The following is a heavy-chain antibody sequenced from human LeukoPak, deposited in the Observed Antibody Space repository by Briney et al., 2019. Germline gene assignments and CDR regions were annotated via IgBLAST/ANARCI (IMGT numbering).Heavy chain of an antibody. D-gene: IGHD3-10*01. Sequence: SGTLSLTCAVSGGSISSSNWWSWVRQPPGKGLEWIGEIYHSGGTNYNPSLKSRVTISVDKSKNQFSLKLNSVTAADTAVYHCASVLNYYYGMDVWGQGTTVTVSS. V-gene: IGHV4-4*02. J-gene: IGHJ6*02. CDR2: IYHSGGT. CDR3: ASVLNYYYGMDV. CDR1: GGSISSSNW.